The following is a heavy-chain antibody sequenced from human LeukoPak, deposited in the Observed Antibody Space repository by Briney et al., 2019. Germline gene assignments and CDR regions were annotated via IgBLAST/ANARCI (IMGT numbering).Heavy chain of an antibody. CDR1: GGSISSYY. V-gene: IGHV4-4*07. J-gene: IGHJ4*02. CDR3: ARTRYYYNSRSYGAPYYFDY. Sequence: SETLSLTCTVSGGSISSYYWSWIRQPAGKGLEWIGRIYTSGSTYYNPSLKSRVTISVDTSKNQFSLKLSSVTAADTAVHYCARTRYYYNSRSYGAPYYFDYWGQGTLVTVSS. CDR2: IYTSGST. D-gene: IGHD3-10*01.